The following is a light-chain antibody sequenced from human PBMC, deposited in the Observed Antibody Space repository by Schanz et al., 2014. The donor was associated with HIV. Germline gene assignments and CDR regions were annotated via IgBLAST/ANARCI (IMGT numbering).Light chain of an antibody. J-gene: IGLJ3*02. V-gene: IGLV2-8*01. CDR2: EVS. CDR1: SSDVGGYNY. Sequence: QSVLTQPASVSESPGQSITISCTGTSSDVGGYNYVSWYQQHPGKAPKLMIYEVSERPSGVPDRFSGSKSGNTASLTVSGLQADDEADYYCSSYAATSNVLFGGGTKLTVL. CDR3: SSYAATSNVL.